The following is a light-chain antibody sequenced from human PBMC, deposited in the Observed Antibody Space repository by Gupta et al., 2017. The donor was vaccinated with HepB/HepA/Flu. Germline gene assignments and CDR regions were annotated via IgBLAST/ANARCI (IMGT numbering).Light chain of an antibody. CDR1: NNNVGNQG. Sequence: QAGLPQPPSVSKGLRQTATLTCTGNNNNVGNQGAAWLQQHQGHPPKLLSFRNNNRPSGISERFSASRSEYTASLTITGLQPEDEADYYCSAWDSSLSAWVFGGGTKLTVL. CDR2: RNN. J-gene: IGLJ3*02. V-gene: IGLV10-54*04. CDR3: SAWDSSLSAWV.